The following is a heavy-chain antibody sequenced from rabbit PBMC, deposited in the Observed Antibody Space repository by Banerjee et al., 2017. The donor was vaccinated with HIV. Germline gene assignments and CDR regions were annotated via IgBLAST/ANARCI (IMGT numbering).Heavy chain of an antibody. D-gene: IGHD6-1*01. J-gene: IGHJ6*01. Sequence: QEQLVESGGGLVQPEGSLTLTCKASGFDFSSNAMCWVRQAPGKRPEWIACIYNGDGSTYYASWAKGRFTISKISSTTVTLQMTSLTAADTATYFCARAPAGYAAYGYGDGMDLWGQGTLVTVS. CDR2: IYNGDGST. V-gene: IGHV1S47*01. CDR3: ARAPAGYAAYGYGDGMDL. CDR1: GFDFSSNA.